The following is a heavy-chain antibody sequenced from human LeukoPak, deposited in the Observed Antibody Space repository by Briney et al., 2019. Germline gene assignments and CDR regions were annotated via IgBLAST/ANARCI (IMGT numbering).Heavy chain of an antibody. J-gene: IGHJ4*02. Sequence: ASETLSLTCAVYGGSFSGYYWSWIRQPPGKGLEWIGEINHSGSTNYNPSLKSRVTISVDTSKNQFSLKLSSVTAADTAVYYCARGGNRFGYWGQGTLVTVSS. CDR2: INHSGST. V-gene: IGHV4-34*01. CDR3: ARGGNRFGY. CDR1: GGSFSGYY. D-gene: IGHD1-14*01.